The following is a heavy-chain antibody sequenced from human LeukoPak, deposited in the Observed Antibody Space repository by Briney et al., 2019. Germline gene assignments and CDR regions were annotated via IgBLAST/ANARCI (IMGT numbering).Heavy chain of an antibody. Sequence: PGGTLRLSCAASGFTFSSYGMSWVRQAPGKGLEWVANIKQDGSEKYYVDSVKGRFTISRDNAKNSLYLQMNSLRAEDTAVYYCARGSSGWSSYYMDVWGKGTTVTVSS. CDR1: GFTFSSYG. V-gene: IGHV3-7*04. CDR3: ARGSSGWSSYYMDV. CDR2: IKQDGSEK. J-gene: IGHJ6*03. D-gene: IGHD6-19*01.